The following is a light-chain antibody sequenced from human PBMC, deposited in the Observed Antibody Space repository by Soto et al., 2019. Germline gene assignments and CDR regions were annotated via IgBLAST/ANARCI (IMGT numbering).Light chain of an antibody. Sequence: QSALTQPASVSGSPGQSITISCAGTSADIGAFNYVSWYQHHPGKAPKLLIYDVSDRPSGVSTRFSASKSANTASLTISGLQADDEGDYYCSSYSTTSALVFGGGTQLTVL. CDR2: DVS. V-gene: IGLV2-14*03. J-gene: IGLJ2*01. CDR1: SADIGAFNY. CDR3: SSYSTTSALV.